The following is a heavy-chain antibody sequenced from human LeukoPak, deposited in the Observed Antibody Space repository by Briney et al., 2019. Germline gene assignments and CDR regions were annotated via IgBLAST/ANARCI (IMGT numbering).Heavy chain of an antibody. J-gene: IGHJ4*02. D-gene: IGHD3-10*01. CDR2: IYPGDSDT. CDR1: GFTFTSNW. V-gene: IGHV5-51*01. CDR3: ARPYYYGSGSYYMPD. Sequence: GESLKISCEGSGFTFTSNWIGWVRQIPGKGLGWMGIIYPGDSDTTYSPSFQGQVTISADKSISTAYPQWSSLKTSDTAMYYCARPYYYGSGSYYMPDWGQGTLVTVSS.